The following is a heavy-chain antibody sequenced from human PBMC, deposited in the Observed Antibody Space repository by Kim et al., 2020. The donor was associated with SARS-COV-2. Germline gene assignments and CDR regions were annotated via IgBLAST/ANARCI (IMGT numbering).Heavy chain of an antibody. D-gene: IGHD3-10*01. CDR2: GGT. V-gene: IGHV1-46*01. CDR3: AREFGGFDY. J-gene: IGHJ4*02. Sequence: GGTNYAQKCRGRVTMTRDTSTSTVYMDVSSLRSDDTAIYYCAREFGGFDYWGQGTLVTVSS.